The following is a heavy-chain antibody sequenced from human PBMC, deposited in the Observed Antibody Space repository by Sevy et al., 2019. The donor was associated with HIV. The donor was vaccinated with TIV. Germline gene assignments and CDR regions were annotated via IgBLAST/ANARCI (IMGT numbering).Heavy chain of an antibody. D-gene: IGHD5-18*01. CDR2: ISAYNGNT. CDR3: APYLSGYSYDKYGMDV. Sequence: ASVKVSCKASGYTFTSYGISWVRQAPGQGLEWMGWISAYNGNTNYAQKLQGRVTMTTDTSTSIAYMELRSLRSADTAVYYCAPYLSGYSYDKYGMDVWGQGTTVTVSS. J-gene: IGHJ6*02. V-gene: IGHV1-18*01. CDR1: GYTFTSYG.